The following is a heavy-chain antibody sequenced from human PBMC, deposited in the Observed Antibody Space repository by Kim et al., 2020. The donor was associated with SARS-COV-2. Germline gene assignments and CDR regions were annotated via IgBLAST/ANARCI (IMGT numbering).Heavy chain of an antibody. CDR3: ARAGVVAVAVFDY. CDR1: GGSISSSDW. V-gene: IGHV4-4*02. CDR2: IYHSGST. D-gene: IGHD6-19*01. J-gene: IGHJ4*02. Sequence: SETLSLTCAVSGGSISSSDWWSWVRQPPGKGLEWIGEIYHSGSTNYNPSLKSRVTISVDKSKNQFSLKLSSVTAADTAVYYCARAGVVAVAVFDYWGQGTLVTVSS.